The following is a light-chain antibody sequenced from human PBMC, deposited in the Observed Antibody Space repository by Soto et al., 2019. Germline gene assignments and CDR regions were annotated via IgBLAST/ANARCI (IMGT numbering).Light chain of an antibody. CDR3: QQYGSSSWT. CDR2: GAS. J-gene: IGKJ1*01. CDR1: QSVSSSY. V-gene: IGKV3-20*01. Sequence: NVLTQSSGTLSLSPGERATLSCRASQSVSSSYLAWYQQKPGQAPRLLIYGASSRATGIPDRFSGSGSGTDFTLTISRLEPEDFAVYYCQQYGSSSWTFGQGTKVDIK.